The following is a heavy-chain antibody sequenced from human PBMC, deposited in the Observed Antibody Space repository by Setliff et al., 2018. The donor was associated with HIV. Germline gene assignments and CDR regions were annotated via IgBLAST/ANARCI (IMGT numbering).Heavy chain of an antibody. CDR2: IYHTGKT. CDR3: AKEGNSVDNWLDP. V-gene: IGHV4-31*02. Sequence: PSETLSLTCTVSGGSISSGGYYWSWIRQHPGKGLEWIGYIYHTGKTYYNPSLQSRLIMSLDMSQNQFSLKLSSVTAADTAVYYCAKEGNSVDNWLDPWGPGTLVTVSS. CDR1: GGSISSGGYY. D-gene: IGHD1-26*01. J-gene: IGHJ5*02.